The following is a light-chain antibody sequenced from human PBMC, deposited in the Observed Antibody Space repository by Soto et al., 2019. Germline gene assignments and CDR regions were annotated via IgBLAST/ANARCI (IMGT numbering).Light chain of an antibody. CDR1: AFPKKY. V-gene: IGLV3-10*01. J-gene: IGLJ2*01. CDR2: EDT. Sequence: SYELTQPPSLSVSPGQTARITCSGDAFPKKYAYWYQQRSGQAPVLVIYEDTKRPSGIPERFSGSSSGTTATLTISGAHMEDEGDYFCYSPDSSGGIFGGGTKLTVL. CDR3: YSPDSSGGI.